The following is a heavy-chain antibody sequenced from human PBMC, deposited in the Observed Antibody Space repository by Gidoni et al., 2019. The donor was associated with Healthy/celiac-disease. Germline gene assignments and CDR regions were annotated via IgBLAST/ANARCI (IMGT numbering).Heavy chain of an antibody. V-gene: IGHV3-15*07. J-gene: IGHJ6*03. Sequence: EVQLVESGGGWVKPGGSLRLSGAASGSTFSNAGMNWVRQAPGKGLEWVGRIKSKPDGGTTDYAAPVKGRFTISRDDSKNTLYLQMNSLKTEDTAVYYCTTDLRWDFWSGSHYYYYMDVWGKGTTVTVSS. CDR3: TTDLRWDFWSGSHYYYYMDV. CDR1: GSTFSNAG. CDR2: IKSKPDGGTT. D-gene: IGHD3-3*01.